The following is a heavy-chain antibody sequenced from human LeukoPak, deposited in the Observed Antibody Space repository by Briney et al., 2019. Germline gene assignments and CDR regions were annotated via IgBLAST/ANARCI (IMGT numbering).Heavy chain of an antibody. CDR1: GFTFSSYG. D-gene: IGHD3-9*01. V-gene: IGHV3-30*03. CDR2: ISYDGSNK. Sequence: TGGSLRLSCAASGFTFSSYGMHWVRQAPGKGLEWVAVISYDGSNKYYADSVKGRFTISRDNSKNTLYLQMNSLRAEDTAVYYCATDYDILTGYSPLRRADAFDIWGQGTMVTVSS. CDR3: ATDYDILTGYSPLRRADAFDI. J-gene: IGHJ3*02.